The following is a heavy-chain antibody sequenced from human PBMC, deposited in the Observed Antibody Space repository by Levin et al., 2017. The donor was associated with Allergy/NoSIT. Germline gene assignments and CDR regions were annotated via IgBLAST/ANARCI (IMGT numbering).Heavy chain of an antibody. CDR2: ISYSGST. D-gene: IGHD4-17*01. Sequence: SETLSLTCTVSGDSISSSNYYWGWIRQPPGQGLEWIATISYSGSTYYNPSLKTRVTISADTSKNQVSLKLTSVTAADTAVYYCARHSTGDSVLSATDYWGQGTLLTVSS. CDR3: ARHSTGDSVLSATDY. V-gene: IGHV4-39*01. J-gene: IGHJ4*02. CDR1: GDSISSSNYY.